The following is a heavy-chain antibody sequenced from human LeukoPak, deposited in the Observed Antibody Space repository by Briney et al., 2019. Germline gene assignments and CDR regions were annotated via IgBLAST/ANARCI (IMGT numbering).Heavy chain of an antibody. D-gene: IGHD6-13*01. CDR1: GGSISTYY. CDR2: IYASGST. V-gene: IGHV4-4*07. J-gene: IGHJ4*02. Sequence: VKPSETLSLTCTVSGGSISTYYWSWIRQPAGKGLEWIGRIYASGSTDYNPSLKSRVTMSVDTSKNHFSLKLSSVTAADTAVYYCARGIAAADTRPFDYWGQGTLVTVSS. CDR3: ARGIAAADTRPFDY.